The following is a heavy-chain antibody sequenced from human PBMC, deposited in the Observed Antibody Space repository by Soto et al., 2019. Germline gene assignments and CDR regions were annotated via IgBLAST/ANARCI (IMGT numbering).Heavy chain of an antibody. D-gene: IGHD6-19*01. J-gene: IGHJ5*02. CDR3: ARDFRGRQWPRFDP. CDR2: IYYSGST. Sequence: PSETLSITCTFSDGSISSGVYSWRWIRQHPGKGLEWIGYIYYSGSTYYNPSLKSRVTISVDTSKNQFSLKLSSVTAADTAVYYCARDFRGRQWPRFDPWGQGTMVTVSS. V-gene: IGHV4-31*03. CDR1: DGSISSGVYS.